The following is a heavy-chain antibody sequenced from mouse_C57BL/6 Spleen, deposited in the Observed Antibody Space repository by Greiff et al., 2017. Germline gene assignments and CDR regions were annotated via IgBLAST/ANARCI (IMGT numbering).Heavy chain of an antibody. V-gene: IGHV1-42*01. CDR3: ARGEDDY. CDR1: GYSFTGYY. J-gene: IGHJ2*01. CDR2: INPSTGGT. Sequence: VQLKESGPELVKPGASVKISCKASGYSFTGYYMNWVKQSPEKSLEWIGEINPSTGGTTYNQKFKAKATLTVDKSSSTAYMQLKSLTSEDSAVYYCARGEDDYWGQGTTLTVSS.